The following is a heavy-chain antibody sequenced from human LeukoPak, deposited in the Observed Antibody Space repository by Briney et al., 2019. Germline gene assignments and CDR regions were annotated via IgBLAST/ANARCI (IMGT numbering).Heavy chain of an antibody. J-gene: IGHJ3*02. CDR3: ARGGPDDYDSSGYYICRDAFDI. CDR2: ISYDGTNK. Sequence: GGSLRLSCAASGFTFSSYPIHWVRQAPGKGLEWVAAISYDGTNKYYADSVKGRFTISRDNSKNTLYLQMGSLRAEDMAVYYCARGGPDDYDSSGYYICRDAFDIWGQGTMVTVSS. CDR1: GFTFSSYP. D-gene: IGHD3-22*01. V-gene: IGHV3-30*04.